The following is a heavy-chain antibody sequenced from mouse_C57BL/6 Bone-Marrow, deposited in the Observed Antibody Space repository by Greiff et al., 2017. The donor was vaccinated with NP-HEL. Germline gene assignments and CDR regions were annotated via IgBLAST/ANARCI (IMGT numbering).Heavy chain of an antibody. V-gene: IGHV7-1*01. J-gene: IGHJ4*01. CDR2: SRTTDNDYTT. CDR3: ARDVGGANWVYAMDY. D-gene: IGHD4-1*01. CDR1: GFTFSDFY. Sequence: EVKVVESGGGLVQSGRSLRLSCATSGFTFSDFYMEWVRQAPGKGLEWIAASRTTDNDYTTEYSASVKGRFIVSRDTSQSILYLQMNARRAEDTSIYYWARDVGGANWVYAMDYWGQGTSVTVSS.